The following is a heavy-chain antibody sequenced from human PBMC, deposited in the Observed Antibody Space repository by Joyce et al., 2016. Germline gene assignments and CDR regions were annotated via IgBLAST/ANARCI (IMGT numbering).Heavy chain of an antibody. V-gene: IGHV5-51*01. CDR1: GYNFNSYW. J-gene: IGHJ4*02. Sequence: EVQLVQSGAEVKKHGESLKLSCKGSGYNFNSYWIGWVRQMPGKGLEWMGIIYPGGSDPRYSPSFQGQVTISADESIRTASLQWSSLKASDTAIYYCARQQGWDISGYYFDYWGQGTLVTVSS. D-gene: IGHD3-22*01. CDR2: IYPGGSDP. CDR3: ARQQGWDISGYYFDY.